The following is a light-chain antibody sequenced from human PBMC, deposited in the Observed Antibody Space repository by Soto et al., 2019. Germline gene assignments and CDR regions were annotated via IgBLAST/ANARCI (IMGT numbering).Light chain of an antibody. J-gene: IGLJ2*01. V-gene: IGLV2-8*01. CDR1: NSDIGNYNF. CDR3: SSYAGSNNLL. Sequence: SALTQPPSASGSPGQSVAISCTGTNSDIGNYNFVSWYQQHPGKAPKLMIYEVNKRPSGVPDRFSGSKSGNTASLTVSGLQPEDEADYYCSSYAGSNNLLFGGGTQLTVL. CDR2: EVN.